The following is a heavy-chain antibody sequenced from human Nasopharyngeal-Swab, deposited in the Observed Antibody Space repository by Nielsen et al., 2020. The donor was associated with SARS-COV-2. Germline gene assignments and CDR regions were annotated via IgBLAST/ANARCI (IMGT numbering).Heavy chain of an antibody. V-gene: IGHV7-4-1*02. CDR3: ARVGRQYYFDY. D-gene: IGHD1-26*01. J-gene: IGHJ4*02. Sequence: WVRQAPGQGLEWMGWTNTNTGNPTYAQGFTGRFVFSLDTSVSTAYLQISSLKAEDTAVYYCARVGRQYYFDYWGQGTLVTVSS. CDR2: TNTNTGNP.